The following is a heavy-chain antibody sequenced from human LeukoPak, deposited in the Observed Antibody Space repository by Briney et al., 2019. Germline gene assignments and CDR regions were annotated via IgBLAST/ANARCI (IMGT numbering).Heavy chain of an antibody. J-gene: IGHJ6*02. CDR3: ARVSTKGWYVNYYGMDV. D-gene: IGHD6-19*01. CDR1: GYTFSSYG. V-gene: IGHV1-18*01. Sequence: ASVKVSCKASGYTFSSYGISWVRQAPGQGLEWMGWTSAYNGNTNYAQKLQGRVTMTTDTSTSTAYMELRSLRSDDTAVYYCARVSTKGWYVNYYGMDVWGQGTTVTVSS. CDR2: TSAYNGNT.